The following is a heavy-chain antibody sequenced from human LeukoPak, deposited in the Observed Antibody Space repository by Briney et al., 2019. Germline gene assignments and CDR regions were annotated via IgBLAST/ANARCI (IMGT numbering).Heavy chain of an antibody. J-gene: IGHJ4*02. CDR1: GFTFNTFN. V-gene: IGHV3-21*01. D-gene: IGHD3-9*01. Sequence: PGGSLRLSCAASGFTFNTFNMNWVRQAPGKGLEWVSSITSGGDYIYYADSVKGRFTTSRDNAKNSLSLQLNSLRVEDSAVYYCARGHYDVLAASYKWTPDYWGQGTLVTVSS. CDR3: ARGHYDVLAASYKWTPDY. CDR2: ITSGGDYI.